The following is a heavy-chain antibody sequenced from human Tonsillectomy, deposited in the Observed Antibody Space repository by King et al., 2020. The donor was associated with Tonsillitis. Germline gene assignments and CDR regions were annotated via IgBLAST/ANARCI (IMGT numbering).Heavy chain of an antibody. CDR2: ISGRGGST. Sequence: VQLVESGGGLVQPGGSLTLSCTASGFTFTSHAMSWVRQAPGKGLQWVSAISGRGGSTYYADSVKGRFTIARDNSKTTLYRQMDGLRAEDTAVYYCAKDRGFGLVLGYYFDYWGKGALVTVSS. CDR1: GFTFTSHA. J-gene: IGHJ4*02. V-gene: IGHV3-23*04. CDR3: AKDRGFGLVLGYYFDY. D-gene: IGHD3-10*01.